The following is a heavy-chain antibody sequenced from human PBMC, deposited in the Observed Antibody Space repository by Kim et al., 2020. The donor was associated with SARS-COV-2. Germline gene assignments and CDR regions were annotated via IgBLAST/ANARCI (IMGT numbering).Heavy chain of an antibody. Sequence: SETLSLTCTVSGGSISSGGYYWSWIRQHPGKGLEWIGYIYYSGSTYYNPSLKSRVTISVDTSKNQFSLKLSSVTAADTAVYYCATTTGYSSSWYPWFDPWGQGTLVTVSS. CDR1: GGSISSGGYY. D-gene: IGHD6-13*01. V-gene: IGHV4-31*03. J-gene: IGHJ5*02. CDR2: IYYSGST. CDR3: ATTTGYSSSWYPWFDP.